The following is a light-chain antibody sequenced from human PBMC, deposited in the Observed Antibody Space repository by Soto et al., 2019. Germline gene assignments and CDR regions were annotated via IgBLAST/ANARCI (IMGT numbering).Light chain of an antibody. Sequence: QSVLTQPRSVSGSPGQSVTISCTGTSSDVGGYNFVSWYHQHPGKAPKLMIYDVSKRPSGVPDRFSGSKSGNTASLTISGLQAEDEAQYYCCSYAGSYTWVFGTGTKVTVL. J-gene: IGLJ1*01. CDR3: CSYAGSYTWV. V-gene: IGLV2-11*01. CDR2: DVS. CDR1: SSDVGGYNF.